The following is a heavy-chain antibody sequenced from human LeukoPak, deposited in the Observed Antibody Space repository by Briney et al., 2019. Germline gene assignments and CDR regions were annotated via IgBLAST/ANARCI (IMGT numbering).Heavy chain of an antibody. CDR3: XXXXXXXXXXDP. J-gene: IGHJ5*02. CDR1: XYX. CDR2: ISSSSSYI. V-gene: IGHV3-21*01. Sequence: XYXXNXVRQAPGXGLXWVSSISSSSSYIXYADSVKGRFTISRXXAKXSLYLQMNSLRAEDTAVYYXXXXXXXXXXXDPXGQXXXXTVSS.